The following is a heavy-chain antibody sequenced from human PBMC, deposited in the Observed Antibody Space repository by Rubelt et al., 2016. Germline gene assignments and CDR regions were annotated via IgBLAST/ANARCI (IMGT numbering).Heavy chain of an antibody. CDR2: ISAYNGNQ. V-gene: IGHV1-18*01. CDR3: ARVMITFGGVIEVGWFDP. J-gene: IGHJ5*01. D-gene: IGHD3-16*02. Sequence: QIQLVQSGAEVKKPGASVKVSCKASGYTFTSYGISWVRQAPGQGLEWMGWISAYNGNQNYAQKRQGRVTIATDTSRSTGYMELRSLRSDETAVYYCARVMITFGGVIEVGWFDPWGQGTLVTVSS. CDR1: GYTFTSYG.